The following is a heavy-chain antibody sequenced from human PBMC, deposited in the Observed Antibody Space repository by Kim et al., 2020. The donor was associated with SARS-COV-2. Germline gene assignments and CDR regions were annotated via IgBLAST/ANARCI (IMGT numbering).Heavy chain of an antibody. J-gene: IGHJ5*02. CDR1: GFTFSSYG. CDR2: IWYDGSNK. Sequence: GGSLRLSCAASGFTFSSYGMHWVRQAPGKGLEWVAVIWYDGSNKYYADSVKGRFTISRDNSKNTLYLQMNSLRAEDTAVYYCARDLVATIGNWFDPWGQGTLVTVSS. CDR3: ARDLVATIGNWFDP. V-gene: IGHV3-33*01. D-gene: IGHD5-12*01.